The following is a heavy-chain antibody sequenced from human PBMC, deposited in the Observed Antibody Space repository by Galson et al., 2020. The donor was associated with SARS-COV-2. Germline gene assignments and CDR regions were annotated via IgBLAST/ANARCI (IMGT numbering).Heavy chain of an antibody. V-gene: IGHV3-30*02. CDR3: AKDFNYDSSGYYPHYYYGMDV. J-gene: IGHJ6*02. CDR2: IRYDGSNK. Sequence: GGSLRLSCAASGFSFSSYGMHWVRQAPGKGLEWVAFIRYDGSNKYYADSVKGRFTISRDNSKNTLYLQMNSLRAEDTAVYYCAKDFNYDSSGYYPHYYYGMDVWGQGTTVTVSS. D-gene: IGHD3-22*01. CDR1: GFSFSSYG.